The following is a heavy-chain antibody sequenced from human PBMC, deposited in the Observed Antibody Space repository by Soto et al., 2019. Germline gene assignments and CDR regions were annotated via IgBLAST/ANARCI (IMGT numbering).Heavy chain of an antibody. D-gene: IGHD3-22*01. V-gene: IGHV1-69*04. Sequence: SVKVSCKASGYTFTSYGISWVRQAPGQGLEWMGRIIPILGIANYAQKFQGRVTITADKSTSTAYMELSSLRSEDTAVYYCARDSRLSYDSSGYPDYWGQGTLVTVSS. CDR3: ARDSRLSYDSSGYPDY. J-gene: IGHJ4*02. CDR2: IIPILGIA. CDR1: GYTFTSYG.